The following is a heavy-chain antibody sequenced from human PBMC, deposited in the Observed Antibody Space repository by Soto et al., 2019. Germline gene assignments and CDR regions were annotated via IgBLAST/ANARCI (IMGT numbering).Heavy chain of an antibody. CDR1: GFTFSSYS. V-gene: IGHV3-21*01. J-gene: IGHJ4*02. CDR3: ARGAIAAAGTADY. CDR2: ISSSSSYI. D-gene: IGHD6-13*01. Sequence: ESGGGLVKPGGSLRLSCAASGFTFSSYSMNWVRQAPGKGLEWVSSISSSSSYIYYADSVKGRFTISRDNAKNSLYRQMNSLRAEDTAVYYCARGAIAAAGTADYWGQGTLVTVSS.